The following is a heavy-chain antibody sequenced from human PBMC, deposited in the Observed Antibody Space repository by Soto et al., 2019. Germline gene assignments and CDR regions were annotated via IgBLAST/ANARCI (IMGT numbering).Heavy chain of an antibody. CDR1: GFSLSTSGVG. J-gene: IGHJ4*02. CDR3: AHTPLRQSSGYPHSFDY. V-gene: IGHV2-5*02. D-gene: IGHD3-22*01. Sequence: ITLKESGPTLVKPTQTLTLTCTFSGFSLSTSGVGVGWIRQPPGKALEWLELIYWDDDKRYSPSLKSRLTITKDTAKNLVVLTMTNMDPVDTATYYCAHTPLRQSSGYPHSFDYWGQGTLVTVSS. CDR2: IYWDDDK.